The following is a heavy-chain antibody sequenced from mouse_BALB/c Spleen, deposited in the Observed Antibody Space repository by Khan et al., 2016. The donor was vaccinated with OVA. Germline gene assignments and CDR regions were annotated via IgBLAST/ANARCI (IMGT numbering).Heavy chain of an antibody. CDR2: IYPFNDDT. CDR1: GYTFTSYV. Sequence: VQLQQSSPELVKPGASVKMSCKASGYTFTSYVMHWVKQKPGQGLEWVGYIYPFNDDTKYNEKFKGKATLTSDKSSSTAYMELSSLTSEDSAVYFCAKYYSSDVYIDYWGQGTTLTVSS. CDR3: AKYYSSDVYIDY. V-gene: IGHV1S136*01. J-gene: IGHJ2*01. D-gene: IGHD2-12*01.